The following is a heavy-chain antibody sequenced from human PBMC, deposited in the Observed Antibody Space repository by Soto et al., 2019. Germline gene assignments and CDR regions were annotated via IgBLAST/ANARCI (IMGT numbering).Heavy chain of an antibody. Sequence: GGSLRLSCAASGFTFSSYAMTWLRQSPGKGLEWISVISATGDTIYYADSVEGRFTISRDNSNGTLFLQMDRLTADDTAVYFCAKDAYYDLSTGTGYYYYGLDVWGQGTTVTVSS. J-gene: IGHJ6*02. CDR1: GFTFSSYA. CDR3: AKDAYYDLSTGTGYYYYGLDV. D-gene: IGHD3-9*01. CDR2: ISATGDTI. V-gene: IGHV3-23*01.